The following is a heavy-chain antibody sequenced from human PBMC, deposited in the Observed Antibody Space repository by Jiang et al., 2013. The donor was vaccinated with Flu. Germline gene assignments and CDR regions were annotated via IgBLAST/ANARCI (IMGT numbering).Heavy chain of an antibody. D-gene: IGHD3-22*01. V-gene: IGHV1-69*04. J-gene: IGHJ4*02. CDR2: IIPTRDLS. CDR3: ATYSGPYYDQRAYYSFDY. CDR1: GVTFSNYA. Sequence: GAEVKKPGSSVKVSCRASGVTFSNYAITWVRQAPGQGLEWMGRIIPTRDLSNFAEKFQGRVTITADKSTSTAYMELSSLRSEDTATYYCATYSGPYYDQRAYYSFDYWGQGTLVTVSS.